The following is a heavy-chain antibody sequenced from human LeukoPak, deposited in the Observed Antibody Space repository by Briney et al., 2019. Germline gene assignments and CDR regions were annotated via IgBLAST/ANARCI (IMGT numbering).Heavy chain of an antibody. Sequence: GGSLRLSCAASGFTVSSNYMSWVRQAPGKGLEWVSVIYSGGSTYYADSVKGRFTISRDNSKNTLYLQMNSLRAEDTAVYYCARGMYSGSSPVGYWGQGTLVTVSS. CDR2: IYSGGST. CDR3: ARGMYSGSSPVGY. V-gene: IGHV3-53*01. J-gene: IGHJ4*02. CDR1: GFTVSSNY. D-gene: IGHD1-26*01.